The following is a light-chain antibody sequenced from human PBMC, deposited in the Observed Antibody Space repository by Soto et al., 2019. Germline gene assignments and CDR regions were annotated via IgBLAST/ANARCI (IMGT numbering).Light chain of an antibody. J-gene: IGKJ1*01. CDR2: GAS. CDR3: QQYGSSPWT. V-gene: IGKV3-20*01. Sequence: EIVVSQSPATLSLSKGERATLSCRTSQSVSSSYLAWYQQKPGQAPRLLIYGASSRATGIPDRFSGSGSGTDFTLTISRLEPEDFAVYYCQQYGSSPWTFGQGTKVDIK. CDR1: QSVSSSY.